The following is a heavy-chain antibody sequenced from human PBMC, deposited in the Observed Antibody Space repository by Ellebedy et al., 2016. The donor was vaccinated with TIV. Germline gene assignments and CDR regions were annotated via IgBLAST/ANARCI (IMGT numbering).Heavy chain of an antibody. CDR2: ISSSSSTI. V-gene: IGHV3-48*04. CDR3: ARVNYYDSSGYYFYYYYGMDV. Sequence: GESLKISCAASGFTFSSYSMNWVRQAPGKGLEWVSYISSSSSTIYYADSVKGRFTISRDNAKNSLYLQMNSLRAEDTAVYYCARVNYYDSSGYYFYYYYGMDVWGQGTTVTVSS. D-gene: IGHD3-22*01. J-gene: IGHJ6*02. CDR1: GFTFSSYS.